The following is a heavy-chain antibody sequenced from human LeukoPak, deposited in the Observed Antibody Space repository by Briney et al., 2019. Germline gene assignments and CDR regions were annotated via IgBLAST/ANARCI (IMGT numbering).Heavy chain of an antibody. Sequence: GGSLRLSCAASGFTFTNYAMSWVRQAPGKGLEWVSAISGSGARTYYADFVKGRFTISRDNSKNTLYLQMNSLRAEHTAVYYCAKGTAMAYYYYYYMDVWGKGTTVTVSS. V-gene: IGHV3-23*01. CDR2: ISGSGART. D-gene: IGHD5-18*01. CDR1: GFTFTNYA. CDR3: AKGTAMAYYYYYYMDV. J-gene: IGHJ6*03.